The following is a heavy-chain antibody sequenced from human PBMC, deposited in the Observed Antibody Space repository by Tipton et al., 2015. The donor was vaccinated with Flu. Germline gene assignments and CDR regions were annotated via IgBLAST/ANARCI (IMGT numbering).Heavy chain of an antibody. CDR1: GFMFRSYA. J-gene: IGHJ5*02. CDR3: ARDAFHSGNDYSFDP. CDR2: ISGSGNST. Sequence: SLRLSCAASGFMFRSYAVNWVRQALGKGLEWVSGISGSGNSTYYADSVKGRFTISRDNSKNTLYLQMDSLRAEDTAVYYCARDAFHSGNDYSFDPWGQGTQVTVSS. V-gene: IGHV3-23*01. D-gene: IGHD5-12*01.